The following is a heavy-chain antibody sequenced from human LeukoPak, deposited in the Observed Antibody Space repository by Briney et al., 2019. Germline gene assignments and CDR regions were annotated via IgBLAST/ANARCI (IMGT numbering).Heavy chain of an antibody. J-gene: IGHJ6*02. D-gene: IGHD3-3*01. CDR3: ARALSYYDFWSGYYWHYYYGMDV. CDR1: GYTFSSYA. CDR2: ISYDGSNK. V-gene: IGHV3-30-3*01. Sequence: SCKASGYTFSSYAMHWVRQAPGKGLEWVAVISYDGSNKYYADSVKGRFTISRDNSKNTLYLQMNSLRAEDTAVYYCARALSYYDFWSGYYWHYYYGMDVWGQGTTVTVSS.